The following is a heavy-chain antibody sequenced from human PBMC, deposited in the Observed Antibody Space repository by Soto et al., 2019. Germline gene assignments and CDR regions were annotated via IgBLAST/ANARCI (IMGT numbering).Heavy chain of an antibody. V-gene: IGHV1-2*02. J-gene: IGHJ4*02. CDR1: GFTFIGHY. CDR3: AGSRTGALDY. D-gene: IGHD7-27*01. CDR2: INPNVGGGT. Sequence: QVQVVQSGAGVKKPGASVKLSCKASGFTFIGHYIHWVRQAPGQGLEWVGWINPNVGGGTVYAQKFQGRVTMTADTSTNIASMDLTSLRGGDTAVYYCAGSRTGALDYWGPGALVTVSS.